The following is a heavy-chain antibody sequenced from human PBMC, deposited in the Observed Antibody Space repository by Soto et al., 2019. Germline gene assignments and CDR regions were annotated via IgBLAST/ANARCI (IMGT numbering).Heavy chain of an antibody. CDR2: ISHTGTT. Sequence: QVQLQESGPGLVKPSETLSLTCAVSGDSISGSQWWSWVRLPPGKGLEWIGEISHTGTTNYNPSLKSRVTMSVDKPKNQFSLNLTSVTDADTAVYYCAGVISSRDEYFDYWGQGTVVTVSP. D-gene: IGHD2-2*01. V-gene: IGHV4-4*02. CDR3: AGVISSRDEYFDY. J-gene: IGHJ4*02. CDR1: GDSISGSQW.